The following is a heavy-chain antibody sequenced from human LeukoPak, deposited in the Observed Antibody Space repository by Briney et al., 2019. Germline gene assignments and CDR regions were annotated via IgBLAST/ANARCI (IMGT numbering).Heavy chain of an antibody. CDR3: AKDRAPRVAVAPRDAFDI. J-gene: IGHJ3*02. D-gene: IGHD6-19*01. Sequence: GGTLRLSCAASGFTFSNYAMTWVRQAPGKGLEWVSSLSSRSRYIYYADSLKGRFTISRDNSKNTLYLQMNSLRAEDTAVYYCAKDRAPRVAVAPRDAFDIWGQGTMVTVSS. V-gene: IGHV3-21*04. CDR2: LSSRSRYI. CDR1: GFTFSNYA.